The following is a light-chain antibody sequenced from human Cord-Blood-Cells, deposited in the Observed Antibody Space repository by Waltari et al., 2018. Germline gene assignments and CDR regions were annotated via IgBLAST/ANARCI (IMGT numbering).Light chain of an antibody. V-gene: IGLV2-23*02. CDR2: EVS. CDR3: CSYAGSSTRYV. Sequence: QSALTQPASVSGSPGQSITISCTGTSSDVGSYNLVSWYQQHPGKAPKRMIYEVSKRPSGVSKRFSDSKSGNTASLTIAGLQAEDEADYYCCSYAGSSTRYVFGTGTKVTVL. CDR1: SSDVGSYNL. J-gene: IGLJ1*01.